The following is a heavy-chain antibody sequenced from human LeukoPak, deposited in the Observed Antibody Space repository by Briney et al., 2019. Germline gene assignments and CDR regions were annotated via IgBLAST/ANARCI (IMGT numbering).Heavy chain of an antibody. J-gene: IGHJ6*02. CDR3: ARDAVTTSYYYYGMDV. D-gene: IGHD4-17*01. V-gene: IGHV3-53*01. CDR2: IYSGGST. CDR1: GFTFSSYA. Sequence: GGSLRLSCAASGFTFSSYAMSWVRQAPGKGLEWVSVIYSGGSTYYADSVKGRFTISRDNSKNTLYLQMNSLRAEDTAVYYCARDAVTTSYYYYGMDVWGQGTTVTVSS.